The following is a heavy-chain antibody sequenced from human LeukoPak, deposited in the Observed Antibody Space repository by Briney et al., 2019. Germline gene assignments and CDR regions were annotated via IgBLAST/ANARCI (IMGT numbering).Heavy chain of an antibody. Sequence: PSETLSLTCTVSGGSISSSSYYWGWIRQPPGKGLEWIGTIYYSGSTYYNPSLKSRVTISVDTSKNQFSLKLSSVTAADTAVYYCARVTGYTYGMDVWGQGTTVTVSS. CDR2: IYYSGST. CDR3: ARVTGYTYGMDV. J-gene: IGHJ6*02. CDR1: GGSISSSSYY. V-gene: IGHV4-39*01. D-gene: IGHD5-18*01.